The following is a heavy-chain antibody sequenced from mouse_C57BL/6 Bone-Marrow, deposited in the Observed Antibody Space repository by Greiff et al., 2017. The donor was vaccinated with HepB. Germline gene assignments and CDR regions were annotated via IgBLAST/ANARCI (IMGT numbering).Heavy chain of an antibody. Sequence: VESGASVKISCKASGYAFSSYWMNWVKQRPGKGLEWIGQIYPGDGDTNYNGKFKGKATLTADKSSSTAYMQLSSLTSEDSAVYFCARWGVVASYYAMDYWGQGTSVTVSS. V-gene: IGHV1-80*01. CDR3: ARWGVVASYYAMDY. CDR1: GYAFSSYW. D-gene: IGHD1-1*01. CDR2: IYPGDGDT. J-gene: IGHJ4*01.